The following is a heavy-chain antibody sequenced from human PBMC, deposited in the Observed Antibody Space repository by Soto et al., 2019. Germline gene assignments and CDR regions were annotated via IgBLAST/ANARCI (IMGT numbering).Heavy chain of an antibody. CDR1: GGTFSSYA. V-gene: IGHV1-69*06. J-gene: IGHJ5*02. D-gene: IGHD2-2*01. CDR2: IIPIFGTA. Sequence: QVQLVQSGAEVKKPGSSVKVSCKASGGTFSSYAISWVRQAPGQGLEWMGGIIPIFGTANYAQKFQGRVTITADKSTSTAYMELSSLRSEDTAVYYCARGCLALGCCSSTSCYGGCAWGQGTLVTVSS. CDR3: ARGCLALGCCSSTSCYGGCA.